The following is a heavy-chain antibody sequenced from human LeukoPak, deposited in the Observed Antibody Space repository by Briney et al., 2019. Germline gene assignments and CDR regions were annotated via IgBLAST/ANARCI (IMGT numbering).Heavy chain of an antibody. CDR3: ARNCIAAAGLDY. CDR2: IWYDGSNK. CDR1: GFTFSSYG. V-gene: IGHV3-33*01. Sequence: GGSLRLSCAASGFTFSSYGMHWVRQAPGKGLEWVAVIWYDGSNKYYADSVKGRFTISRDNSKNTLYLQMNSLRAEDTAVYYCARNCIAAAGLDYWDQGTLVTVSS. J-gene: IGHJ4*02. D-gene: IGHD6-13*01.